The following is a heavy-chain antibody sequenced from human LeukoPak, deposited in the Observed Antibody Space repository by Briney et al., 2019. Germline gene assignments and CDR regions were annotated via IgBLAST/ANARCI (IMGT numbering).Heavy chain of an antibody. J-gene: IGHJ4*02. CDR1: GFTFSTYN. CDR2: ITSSSSYV. V-gene: IGHV3-21*04. D-gene: IGHD4-17*01. CDR3: ATQGYGDYAYFDY. Sequence: GGSLRLSCEASGFTFSTYNMNWVRQAPGKRLEWVSSITSSSSYVFYADSVKGRFTISRDNAKNSLYLQMNSLRAEDTAVYYCATQGYGDYAYFDYWGQGTLVTVSS.